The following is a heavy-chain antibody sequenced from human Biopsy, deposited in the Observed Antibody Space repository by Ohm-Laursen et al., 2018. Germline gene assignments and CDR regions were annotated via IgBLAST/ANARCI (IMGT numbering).Heavy chain of an antibody. CDR3: ARGDVTGDNFGYRLFDY. Sequence: SETLSLTCAVSGGSFSGYYWTWIRQAPGKGLEWIAEINHSGNTNYNPSLKSRVTISVDTSKKQFSLKLSSVTAADTAVYYCARGDVTGDNFGYRLFDYWDRGTLVTVSS. CDR2: INHSGNT. J-gene: IGHJ4*02. CDR1: GGSFSGYY. V-gene: IGHV4-34*01. D-gene: IGHD5-18*01.